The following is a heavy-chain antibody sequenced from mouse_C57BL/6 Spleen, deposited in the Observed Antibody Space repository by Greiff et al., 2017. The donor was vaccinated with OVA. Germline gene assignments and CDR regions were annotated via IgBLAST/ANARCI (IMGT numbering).Heavy chain of an antibody. CDR3: ARRSNRYYFDY. CDR1: GFTFSSYG. Sequence: EVKLMESGGDLVKPGGSLKLSCAASGFTFSSYGMSWVRQTPDKRLEWVATISSGGSYTYYPDSVKGRFTISRDNAKNTLYLQMSSLKSEDTAMYYCARRSNRYYFDYWGQGTTLTVSS. CDR2: ISSGGSYT. D-gene: IGHD2-5*01. V-gene: IGHV5-6*02. J-gene: IGHJ2*01.